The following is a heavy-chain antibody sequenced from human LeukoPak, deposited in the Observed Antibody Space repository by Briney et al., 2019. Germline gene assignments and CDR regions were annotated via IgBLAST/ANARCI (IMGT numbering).Heavy chain of an antibody. D-gene: IGHD6-19*01. CDR2: ISPNSGGT. J-gene: IGHJ4*02. Sequence: ASVKVSCKASGYTFTGYYMHWVRQAPGQGLEWMGWISPNSGGTNYAQKFQGRVTMTRDTSITTAYMELSRLRSDDTAVYYCAIEEDSGCYDYWGQGTMVTVSS. CDR3: AIEEDSGCYDY. CDR1: GYTFTGYY. V-gene: IGHV1-2*02.